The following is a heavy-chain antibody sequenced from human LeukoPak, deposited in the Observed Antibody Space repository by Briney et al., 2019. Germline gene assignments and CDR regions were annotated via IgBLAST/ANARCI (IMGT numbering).Heavy chain of an antibody. CDR3: ARDLGGSYHHY. CDR2: ISSSISTI. J-gene: IGHJ4*02. D-gene: IGHD1-26*01. Sequence: GGSLRLSCAASGFTFSNAWMNWVRQAPGKGLEWVSYISSSISTIYYADSVKGRFTISRDNAKNSLYLQMNSLRAEDTAVYYCARDLGGSYHHYWGQGTLVTVSS. CDR1: GFTFSNAW. V-gene: IGHV3-48*01.